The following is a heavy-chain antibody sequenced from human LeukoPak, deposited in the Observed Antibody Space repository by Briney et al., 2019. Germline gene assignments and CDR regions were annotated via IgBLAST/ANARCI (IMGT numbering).Heavy chain of an antibody. CDR1: GFTVSSNY. Sequence: GGSLRLSCAASGFTVSSNYMSWVRQAPGKGLEWVSVIYSGGSTYYADSVKGRFTISRDNSKNTLYLQMNSLRAEDTAVYYCAREAVTMVRGVIKDFQHWGQGTLVTVSS. D-gene: IGHD3-10*01. J-gene: IGHJ1*01. CDR2: IYSGGST. V-gene: IGHV3-66*02. CDR3: AREAVTMVRGVIKDFQH.